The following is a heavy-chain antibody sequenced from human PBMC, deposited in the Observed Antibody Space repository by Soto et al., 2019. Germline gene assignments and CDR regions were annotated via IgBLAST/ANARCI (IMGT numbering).Heavy chain of an antibody. Sequence: EVQLLDSGEGLVQPGGSLRLSCAASGFTFSSSAMSWVRQAPGKGLERVSAVSGSGGTTYYADSVRGRFTISRDNSKNTLYLQMNSLRAEDTAIYFCARCTVDTIVTSGWCHYLDPWGQGTLVTVSS. V-gene: IGHV3-23*01. CDR1: GFTFSSSA. CDR2: VSGSGGTT. D-gene: IGHD6-19*01. CDR3: ARCTVDTIVTSGWCHYLDP. J-gene: IGHJ5*02.